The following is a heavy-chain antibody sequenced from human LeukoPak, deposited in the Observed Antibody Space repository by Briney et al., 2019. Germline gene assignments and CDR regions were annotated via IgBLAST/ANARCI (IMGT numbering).Heavy chain of an antibody. CDR3: GIRDTSDYYVF. J-gene: IGHJ4*02. CDR2: TGSNGLT. D-gene: IGHD3-22*01. CDR1: GFNFRTYD. Sequence: GGSLRLSCTGSGFNFRTYDLSWVRQAPGKGVEWVSATGSNGLTYSPDSVNGRFTISRDNSKNALYLQMNGLRADDTAVYYCGIRDTSDYYVFWGQGTLVTVSS. V-gene: IGHV3-23*01.